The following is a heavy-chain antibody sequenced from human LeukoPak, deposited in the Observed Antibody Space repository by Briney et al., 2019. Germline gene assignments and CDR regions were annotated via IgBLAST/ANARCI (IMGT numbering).Heavy chain of an antibody. CDR1: GYTFTGYY. CDR3: ARKFLGSRGYYFDY. D-gene: IGHD3-10*01. Sequence: ASVKVSCKASGYTFTGYYMHWVRQAPGQGLEWMGWINPNSGNTGYAQKFQGRVNMTRNTSISTAYMELSSLRSEDTAVYYCARKFLGSRGYYFDYWGQGTLVTVSS. J-gene: IGHJ4*02. V-gene: IGHV1-8*02. CDR2: INPNSGNT.